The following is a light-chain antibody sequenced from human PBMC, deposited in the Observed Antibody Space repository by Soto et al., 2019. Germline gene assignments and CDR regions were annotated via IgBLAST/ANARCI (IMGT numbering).Light chain of an antibody. CDR1: QSVSSNY. V-gene: IGKV3-20*01. J-gene: IGKJ1*01. Sequence: EVMLTQSPGTLSLSPGERATLSCRASQSVSSNYLAWYQQKSGQAPRLLIYGASNMATGIPDRFSGSGSGTAFTLTIRRLEPEDFAVYYCQQYDTSPRTFGQGTKVEFK. CDR2: GAS. CDR3: QQYDTSPRT.